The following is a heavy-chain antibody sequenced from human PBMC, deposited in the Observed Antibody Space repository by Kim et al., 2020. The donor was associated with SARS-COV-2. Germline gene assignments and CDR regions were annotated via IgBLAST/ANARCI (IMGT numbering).Heavy chain of an antibody. D-gene: IGHD3-3*01. V-gene: IGHV3-23*01. Sequence: GGSLRLSCAASGFTFSSYAMSWVRQAPGKGLEWVSAISGSGGSTYYADSVKGRFTISRDNSKNTLYLQMNSLRAEDTAVYYCAKDGRITIFGVVITQTYYFDYWSQGTLVTVSS. CDR2: ISGSGGST. J-gene: IGHJ4*02. CDR3: AKDGRITIFGVVITQTYYFDY. CDR1: GFTFSSYA.